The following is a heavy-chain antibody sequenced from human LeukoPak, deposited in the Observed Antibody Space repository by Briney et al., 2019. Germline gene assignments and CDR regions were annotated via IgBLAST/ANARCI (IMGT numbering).Heavy chain of an antibody. CDR1: GYSISSGYY. J-gene: IGHJ4*02. D-gene: IGHD2-15*01. V-gene: IGHV4-38-2*01. Sequence: SETLSLTCAVSGYSISSGYYWGWIRQPPGKGLEWIGSICRSGSTYYNPSLKSRVTISVDTSKNQFSLKLSSVTAADAAVYYCALFDGGYWGQGTLVTVSS. CDR2: ICRSGST. CDR3: ALFDGGY.